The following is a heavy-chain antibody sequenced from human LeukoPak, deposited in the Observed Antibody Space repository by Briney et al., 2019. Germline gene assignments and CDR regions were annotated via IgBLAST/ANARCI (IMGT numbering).Heavy chain of an antibody. J-gene: IGHJ6*03. Sequence: GASVKVSCKASGGTFSSYAISWVRQAPGQGLEWMGRTIPIFGTANYAQKFQGRVTITTDESTSTAYMELSSLRSEDTAVYYCAGPSVEMATITPNYYYYYMDVWGKGTTVTVSS. V-gene: IGHV1-69*05. CDR1: GGTFSSYA. CDR2: TIPIFGTA. CDR3: AGPSVEMATITPNYYYYYMDV. D-gene: IGHD5-24*01.